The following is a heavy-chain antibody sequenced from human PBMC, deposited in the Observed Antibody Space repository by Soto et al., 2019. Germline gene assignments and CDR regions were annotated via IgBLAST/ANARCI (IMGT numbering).Heavy chain of an antibody. CDR3: ARAPEGDYIWGSYRPFDY. V-gene: IGHV1-18*01. D-gene: IGHD3-16*02. CDR1: GYTFTSYG. J-gene: IGHJ4*02. CDR2: ISAYNGNT. Sequence: ASVKVSCKASGYTFTSYGISWVRQAPGQGLEWMGWISAYNGNTNYAQKLQGRVTMTTDTSTSTAYMELRSLRSDDTAVYYCARAPEGDYIWGSYRPFDYWGQGTLVTVSS.